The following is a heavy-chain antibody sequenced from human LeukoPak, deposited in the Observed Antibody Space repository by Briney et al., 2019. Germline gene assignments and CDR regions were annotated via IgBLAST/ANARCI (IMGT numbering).Heavy chain of an antibody. CDR2: INPNSGGT. CDR3: ARGQPTVGDLGSPYFVDY. V-gene: IGHV1-2*02. CDR1: GYTFTGYF. D-gene: IGHD1-26*01. Sequence: ASVKVSCKASGYTFTGYFMHWVRQAPGQGLEWMGWINPNSGGTNYAQKFQGRVTMTRDTSISTAYMELSRLRSDDTAVYYCARGQPTVGDLGSPYFVDYWGQGTLVTVSS. J-gene: IGHJ4*02.